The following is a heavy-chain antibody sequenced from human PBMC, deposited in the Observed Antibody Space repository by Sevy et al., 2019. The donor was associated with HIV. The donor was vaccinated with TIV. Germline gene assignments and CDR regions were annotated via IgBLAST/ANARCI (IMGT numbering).Heavy chain of an antibody. CDR3: ARDYYDSSGYFDFAFDI. Sequence: GGSLRLSCAASGFTFSSYSMNWGRQAPGKGLEWVSSISSSSSYIYYADSVKGRFTISRDNAKNSLYLQMNSLRAEDTAVYYCARDYYDSSGYFDFAFDIWGQGTMVTVSS. CDR2: ISSSSSYI. D-gene: IGHD3-22*01. V-gene: IGHV3-21*01. J-gene: IGHJ3*02. CDR1: GFTFSSYS.